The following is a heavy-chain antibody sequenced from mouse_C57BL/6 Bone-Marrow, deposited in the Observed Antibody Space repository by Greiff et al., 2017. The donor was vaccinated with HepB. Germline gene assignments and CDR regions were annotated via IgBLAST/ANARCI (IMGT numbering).Heavy chain of an antibody. Sequence: EVKLMESGGGLVQPGGSLILSCAASGFTFTDYYMSWVRQPPGKALEWLGFIRNKANGYTTEYSASVKGRFTISRDNSQSILYLQMNALRAEDSATYYCARSYGSSYWYFDVWGTGTTVTVSS. D-gene: IGHD1-1*01. CDR1: GFTFTDYY. CDR2: IRNKANGYTT. CDR3: ARSYGSSYWYFDV. J-gene: IGHJ1*03. V-gene: IGHV7-3*01.